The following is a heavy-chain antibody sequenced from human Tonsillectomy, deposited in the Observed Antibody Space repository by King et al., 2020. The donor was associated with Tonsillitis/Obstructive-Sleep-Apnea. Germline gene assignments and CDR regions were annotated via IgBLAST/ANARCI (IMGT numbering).Heavy chain of an antibody. CDR1: GYSLTELS. V-gene: IGHV1-24*01. J-gene: IGHJ3*02. CDR2: IDPEDGER. CDR3: AAEAPHPARMGLLFSAFDI. D-gene: IGHD3-3*01. Sequence: QLVQSGAEVRKPGASVKVSCKVSGYSLTELSMHWVRQTAGKGLEWMGGIDPEDGERIYAQDFQGRVTMTEDTSTDTAYIEVSSLRSEDTAVYYCAAEAPHPARMGLLFSAFDIWGQGTMVTVSS.